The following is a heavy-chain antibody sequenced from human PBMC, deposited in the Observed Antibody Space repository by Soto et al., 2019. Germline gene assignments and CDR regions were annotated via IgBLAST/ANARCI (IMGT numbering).Heavy chain of an antibody. CDR1: GFTVSSNY. D-gene: IGHD2-15*01. V-gene: IGHV3-53*01. J-gene: IGHJ4*02. CDR2: IYSGGST. CDR3: AKEAGYCSGGSCPFDY. Sequence: GGSLRLSCAASGFTVSSNYMSWVRQAPGKGLEWVSVIYSGGSTYYADSVKGRFTISRDNSKNTLYLQMNSLRAEDTAVYYCAKEAGYCSGGSCPFDYWGQGTLVTVSS.